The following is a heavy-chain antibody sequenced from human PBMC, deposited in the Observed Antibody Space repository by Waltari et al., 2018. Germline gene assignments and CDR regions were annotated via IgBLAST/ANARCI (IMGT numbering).Heavy chain of an antibody. D-gene: IGHD3-9*01. J-gene: IGHJ4*02. Sequence: EVQLVESGGGLVKPGGSLRLSCAASGFTFSSYSMNWVRQAPGKGLEWVSSISSSSSYIYYADSVKGRFTISRDNAKNSLYLQMNSLRAEDTAVYYCARLHDKDILTGADYWGQGTLVTVS. CDR2: ISSSSSYI. CDR3: ARLHDKDILTGADY. V-gene: IGHV3-21*01. CDR1: GFTFSSYS.